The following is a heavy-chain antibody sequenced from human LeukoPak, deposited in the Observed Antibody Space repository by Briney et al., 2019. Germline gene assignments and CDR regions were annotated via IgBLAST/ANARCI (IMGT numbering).Heavy chain of an antibody. CDR1: GYTFTGYY. CDR2: IYPRDGST. Sequence: ASVKVSCKASGYTFTGYYMHWVRQAPGQGLEWMGMIYPRDGSTSYAQNFQGRVTVTRDMSTTTVHMELRGLRSEDTAVYYCARDQEGFDYWGQGTVVTVSS. V-gene: IGHV1-46*01. J-gene: IGHJ4*02. CDR3: ARDQEGFDY.